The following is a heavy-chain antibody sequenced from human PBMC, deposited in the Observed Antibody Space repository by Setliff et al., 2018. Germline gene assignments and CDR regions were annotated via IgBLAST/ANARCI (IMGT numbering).Heavy chain of an antibody. J-gene: IGHJ6*02. CDR1: GFSFSSYG. V-gene: IGHV3-33*01. CDR2: IWSDGTNK. D-gene: IGHD3-16*01. CDR3: ARDLGAIFRYGLDV. Sequence: SLRLSCAASGFSFSSYGMHWVRQDPGKGLEWVAFIWSDGTNKYYADSVKGRFTISKDNSKNTLYLQMNSLRAEDTAVYYCARDLGAIFRYGLDVWGQGTTVTVSS.